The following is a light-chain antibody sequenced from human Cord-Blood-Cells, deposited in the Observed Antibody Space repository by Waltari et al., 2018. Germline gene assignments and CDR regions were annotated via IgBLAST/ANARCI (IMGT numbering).Light chain of an antibody. J-gene: IGLJ1*01. CDR1: SSDVGGYHY. CDR2: DVS. Sequence: QSALTQPASVSGSPGQSITISCTGTSSDVGGYHYASWYQQHPCKAPKLMIYDVSNRPSGFSNRFSGSKSGNTASLTISVLQAEDEADYYCSSYTSSSTYVFGTGTKVTVL. CDR3: SSYTSSSTYV. V-gene: IGLV2-14*01.